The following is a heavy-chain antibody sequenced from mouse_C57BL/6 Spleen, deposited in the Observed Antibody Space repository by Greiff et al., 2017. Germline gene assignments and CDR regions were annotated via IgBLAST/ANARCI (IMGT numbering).Heavy chain of an antibody. Sequence: DVHLVESGGDLVKPGGSLKLSCAASGFTFSSYGMSWVRQTPDKRLEWVATISSGGSYTYYPDSVKGRFTISRDNAKNTLYLQMSSLKSEDTAMYYCARHAGGYYDAMDYWGQGTSVTVSS. V-gene: IGHV5-6*01. CDR3: ARHAGGYYDAMDY. CDR2: ISSGGSYT. CDR1: GFTFSSYG. D-gene: IGHD2-2*01. J-gene: IGHJ4*01.